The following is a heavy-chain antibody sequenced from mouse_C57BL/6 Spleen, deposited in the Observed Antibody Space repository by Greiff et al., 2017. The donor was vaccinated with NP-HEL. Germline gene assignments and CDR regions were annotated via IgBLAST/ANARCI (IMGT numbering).Heavy chain of an antibody. CDR3: ARGTSYYFDY. D-gene: IGHD5-1*01. Sequence: VQLQESGAELARPGASVKLSCKASGYTFTSYGISWVKQRTGQGLEWIGEIYPRSGNTYYNEKFKRKATLTADKSSSTAYMELRSLTSEDSAVYFCARGTSYYFDYWGQGTTLTVSS. CDR1: GYTFTSYG. V-gene: IGHV1-81*01. CDR2: IYPRSGNT. J-gene: IGHJ2*01.